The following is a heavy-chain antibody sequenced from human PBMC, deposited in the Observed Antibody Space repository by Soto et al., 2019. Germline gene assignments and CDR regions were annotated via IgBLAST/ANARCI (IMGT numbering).Heavy chain of an antibody. Sequence: LSLTCTVSGGSISSYYWSWIRQPPGKGLEWIGYIYYSGSTNYNPSLKSRVTISVDTSKNQFSLKLSSVTAADTAVYYCARQLGYCSGGSCHVYFDYWGQGTLVTVSS. CDR3: ARQLGYCSGGSCHVYFDY. J-gene: IGHJ4*02. V-gene: IGHV4-59*01. D-gene: IGHD2-15*01. CDR1: GGSISSYY. CDR2: IYYSGST.